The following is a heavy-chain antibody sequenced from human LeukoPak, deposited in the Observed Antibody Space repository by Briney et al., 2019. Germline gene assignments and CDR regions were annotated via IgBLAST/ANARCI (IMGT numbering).Heavy chain of an antibody. CDR3: ARQVAYTSGRTFDF. Sequence: GESLKISCKGSGYSFTSYWIGWVRQMPGIGLEWMGIIYHGDSDSRYSPSFQGQVTISADKSISTAYLQWSSLKASDTAMYYCARQVAYTSGRTFDFWGQGTLVTVSS. CDR1: GYSFTSYW. V-gene: IGHV5-51*01. D-gene: IGHD6-19*01. J-gene: IGHJ4*02. CDR2: IYHGDSDS.